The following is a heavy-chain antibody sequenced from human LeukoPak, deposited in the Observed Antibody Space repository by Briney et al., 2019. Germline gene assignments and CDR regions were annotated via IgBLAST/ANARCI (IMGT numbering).Heavy chain of an antibody. Sequence: PGGSLRLSCAASGFTFSSYAMSWVSQAPGKGLEWVSTISGSGGSTYYADSVQGRFTISRDNSKNTLYLQMNSLRAEDTAVYYCAKDGGYDYEDWFDPWGQGTLVTVSS. D-gene: IGHD5-12*01. CDR3: AKDGGYDYEDWFDP. CDR1: GFTFSSYA. J-gene: IGHJ5*02. CDR2: ISGSGGST. V-gene: IGHV3-23*01.